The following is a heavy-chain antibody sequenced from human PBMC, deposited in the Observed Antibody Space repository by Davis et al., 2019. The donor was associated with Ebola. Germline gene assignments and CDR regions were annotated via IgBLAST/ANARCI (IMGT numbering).Heavy chain of an antibody. CDR3: ARRGPTSSWFSNNAFDI. CDR1: AYRFDAYW. CDR2: IYPGDSDT. Sequence: GESLKIPCRASAYRFDAYWIGWVRQMPGKGLEWMGIIYPGDSDTRISPSFQGQVNMSVDESISTAYLQWNSLKASDTAMYFCARRGPTSSWFSNNAFDIWGQGTPVTVSS. J-gene: IGHJ3*02. V-gene: IGHV5-51*01. D-gene: IGHD6-13*01.